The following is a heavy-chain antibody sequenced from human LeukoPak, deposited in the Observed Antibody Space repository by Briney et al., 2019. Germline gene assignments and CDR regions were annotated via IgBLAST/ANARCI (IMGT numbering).Heavy chain of an antibody. Sequence: ASVKASCKASGYTFTSYYMHWVRQAPGQGLEWMGIINPSGGSTSYAQKFQGRVTMTRDTSTSTVYMELSSLRSEDTAVYYCARDEGGYSYPVPFDYWGQGTLVTVSS. D-gene: IGHD5-18*01. J-gene: IGHJ4*02. CDR2: INPSGGST. CDR1: GYTFTSYY. V-gene: IGHV1-46*01. CDR3: ARDEGGYSYPVPFDY.